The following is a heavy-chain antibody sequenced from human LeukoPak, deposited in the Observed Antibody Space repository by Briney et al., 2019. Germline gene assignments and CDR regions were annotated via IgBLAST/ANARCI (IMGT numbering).Heavy chain of an antibody. CDR1: GFIFSSYN. V-gene: IGHV3-21*01. CDR2: ISSSSTYI. CDR3: AREGYSAYGLDN. J-gene: IGHJ4*02. D-gene: IGHD5-12*01. Sequence: GGSLRLSCVASGFIFSSYNLNWVRQAPGKGLEWVSSISSSSTYIYYADSVKGRFTISRDNVKNSLDLQMDSLRVEDTAVYYCAREGYSAYGLDNWGQGTQVTVSS.